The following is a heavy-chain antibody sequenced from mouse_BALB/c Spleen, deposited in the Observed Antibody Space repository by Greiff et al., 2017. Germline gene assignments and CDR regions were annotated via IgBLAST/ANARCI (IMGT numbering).Heavy chain of an antibody. V-gene: IGHV6-6*02. Sequence: EVKLMESGGGLVQPGGSMKLSCVASGFTFSNYWMNWVRQSPEKGLEWVAEIRLKSNNYATHYAESVKGRFTISRDDSKSSVYLQMNNLRAEDTGIYYCTRRVYYDYEGFAYWGQGTLVTVSA. CDR1: GFTFSNYW. D-gene: IGHD2-4*01. J-gene: IGHJ3*01. CDR3: TRRVYYDYEGFAY. CDR2: IRLKSNNYAT.